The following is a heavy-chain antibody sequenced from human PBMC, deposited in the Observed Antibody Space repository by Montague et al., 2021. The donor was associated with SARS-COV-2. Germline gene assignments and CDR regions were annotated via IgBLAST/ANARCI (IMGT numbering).Heavy chain of an antibody. V-gene: IGHV4-39*07. Sequence: SETLSLTCTVSGGSISSSSYYWGWIRQPPGKGLEWMGSIYYSGSTYYNPSLKSRVTISVDTSKNQFSLKLSSVTAADTAVYYCARALIMITFGGVIAHWFDPWGQGTLVTASS. CDR2: IYYSGST. CDR1: GGSISSSSYY. J-gene: IGHJ5*02. CDR3: ARALIMITFGGVIAHWFDP. D-gene: IGHD3-16*02.